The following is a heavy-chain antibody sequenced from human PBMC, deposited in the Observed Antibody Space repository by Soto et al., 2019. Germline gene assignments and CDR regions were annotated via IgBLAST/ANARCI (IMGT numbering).Heavy chain of an antibody. CDR1: GGTPSNSA. J-gene: IGHJ6*02. CDR2: IIPVFGLV. Sequence: QVHLLLQSGAEVKKPGSSVKVSCKASGGTPSNSAISWVRQAPGQGLEWMGGIIPVFGLVKYAQNLKGRVTITENESTNTAYMELSSLRPEDTAVYYCAGGRIVVVGSRAYYGMDVWGQGTTITVSS. CDR3: AGGRIVVVGSRAYYGMDV. D-gene: IGHD3-22*01. V-gene: IGHV1-69*01.